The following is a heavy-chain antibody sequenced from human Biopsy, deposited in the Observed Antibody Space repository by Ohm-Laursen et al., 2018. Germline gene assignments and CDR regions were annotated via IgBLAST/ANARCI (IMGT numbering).Heavy chain of an antibody. Sequence: ASVKASCKASGYTFAGYYLHWVRQAPGHGLEWMAWINPNSGNTNYAQRFQGRLTVTRDTSIDAAYMELTSLTFADTAIYYCARVPAYPEIDGYFGLDLWGQGTTVTVSS. CDR2: INPNSGNT. D-gene: IGHD3-9*01. CDR3: ARVPAYPEIDGYFGLDL. J-gene: IGHJ6*02. V-gene: IGHV1-2*02. CDR1: GYTFAGYY.